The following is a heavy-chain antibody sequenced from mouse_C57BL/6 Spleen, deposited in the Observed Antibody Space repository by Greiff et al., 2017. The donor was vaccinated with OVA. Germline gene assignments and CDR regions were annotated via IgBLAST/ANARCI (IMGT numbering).Heavy chain of an antibody. CDR3: AREYYGTFDY. Sequence: EVKLMESEGGLVQPGSSMKLSCTASGFTFSDYYMAWVRQVPEKGLEWVANINYDGSSTYYLDSLKSRFIISRDNAKNTLYLQMSSLKSEDTATYYCAREYYGTFDYWGQGTTLTVSS. CDR2: INYDGSST. CDR1: GFTFSDYY. V-gene: IGHV5-16*01. J-gene: IGHJ2*01. D-gene: IGHD1-1*01.